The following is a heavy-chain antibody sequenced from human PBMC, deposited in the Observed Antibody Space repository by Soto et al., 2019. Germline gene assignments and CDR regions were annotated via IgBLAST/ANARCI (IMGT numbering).Heavy chain of an antibody. J-gene: IGHJ4*02. CDR1: GGSFSGYY. D-gene: IGHD2-8*01. V-gene: IGHV4-34*01. Sequence: QVQLQQWGAGLLKPSETLSLTCAVYGGSFSGYYWSWIRQPPGEGLEWIGEINHSGSTNYNPSLKSRVTISVDTSKNQFSLKLSSVTAADTAVYYCARGNCTNGVCEYFDYWGQGTLVTVSS. CDR3: ARGNCTNGVCEYFDY. CDR2: INHSGST.